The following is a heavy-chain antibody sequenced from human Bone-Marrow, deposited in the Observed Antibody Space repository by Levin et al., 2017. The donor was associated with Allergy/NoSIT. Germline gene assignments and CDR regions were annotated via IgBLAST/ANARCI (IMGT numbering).Heavy chain of an antibody. V-gene: IGHV3-23*01. J-gene: IGHJ4*02. CDR2: ISGSGTIT. Sequence: QAGGSLRLSCAASGFTFSSYAMSWVRQAPGKGLEWVSSISGSGTITHYAESVKGRFTISRDISKNMLHLQMNSLRAEDTAIYFCAKEGLAGAGYYFDSWGQGTLVTVSS. CDR1: GFTFSSYA. CDR3: AKEGLAGAGYYFDS. D-gene: IGHD6-19*01.